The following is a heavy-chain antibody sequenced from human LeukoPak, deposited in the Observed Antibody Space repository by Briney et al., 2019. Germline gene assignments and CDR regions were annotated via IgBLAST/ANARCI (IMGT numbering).Heavy chain of an antibody. CDR1: GGTFSSYA. J-gene: IGHJ4*02. V-gene: IGHV1-69*04. CDR2: IIPILGIA. Sequence: ASVKVSCKASGGTFSSYAISWVRQAPGQGLEWMGRIIPILGIANYAQKFQGRVTITADKSTSTAYMELSSLRSEGTAVYYCAREFLGNPIVVVPAAMKELDYWGQGTLVTVSS. CDR3: AREFLGNPIVVVPAAMKELDY. D-gene: IGHD2-2*01.